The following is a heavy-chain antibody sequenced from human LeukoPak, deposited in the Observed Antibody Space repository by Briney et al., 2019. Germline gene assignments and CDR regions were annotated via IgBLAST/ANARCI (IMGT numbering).Heavy chain of an antibody. CDR3: ARFSQYYDSGAHYLDY. CDR2: IYYSGST. D-gene: IGHD3-22*01. J-gene: IGHJ4*02. CDR1: GGSISSSSYY. V-gene: IGHV4-39*07. Sequence: SETLSLTCTVSGGSISSSSYYWGWIRQPPGKGLEWIGSIYYSGSTYYNPSLKSRVTISVDTSKNQFSLKLNSVTAADTAVYYCARFSQYYDSGAHYLDYWGQGTLVTVSS.